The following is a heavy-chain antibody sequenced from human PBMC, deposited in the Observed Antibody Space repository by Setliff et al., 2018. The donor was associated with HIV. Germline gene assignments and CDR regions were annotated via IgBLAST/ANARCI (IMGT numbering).Heavy chain of an antibody. V-gene: IGHV4-59*08. CDR1: GGSISSYY. CDR2: VSNGGDT. Sequence: SETLSLTCTVSGGSISSYYWNWIRQPPGKGLEWIGSVSNGGDTNYNPSLKSRVSLSLDTSKTQFSLKLSSVTAADTAVYYCARTQQTYYYDSSGYYFDYWGQGTLVTVSS. CDR3: ARTQQTYYYDSSGYYFDY. J-gene: IGHJ4*02. D-gene: IGHD3-22*01.